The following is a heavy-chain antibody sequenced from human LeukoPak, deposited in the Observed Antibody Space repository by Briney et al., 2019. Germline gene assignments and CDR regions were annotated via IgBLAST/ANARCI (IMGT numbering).Heavy chain of an antibody. V-gene: IGHV4-34*01. CDR1: GGSFSGYY. CDR3: ARQDYYDSSGPPSSDWFDP. CDR2: INHSGST. D-gene: IGHD3-22*01. Sequence: SETLSLTCAVYGGSFSGYYWSWIRQPPGKGLEWIGEINHSGSTNYNPSLKSRVTISVDTSKNQFSLKLSSVTAADTAVYYCARQDYYDSSGPPSSDWFDPWGQGTLVTVSS. J-gene: IGHJ5*02.